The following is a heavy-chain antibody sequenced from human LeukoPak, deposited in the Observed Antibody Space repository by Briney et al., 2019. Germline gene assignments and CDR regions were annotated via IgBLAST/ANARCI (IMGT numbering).Heavy chain of an antibody. CDR2: SRNKANRYTT. V-gene: IGHV3-72*01. Sequence: GGSLRLSCAASGFTFSDYYMSWIRQAPGKGPEWVGRSRNKANRYTTEYATSVIGRFTISRDVSGNSLYLQMNSLEPEDTAVYYCTKDEAQVFWGQGTLVTVSS. CDR3: TKDEAQVF. J-gene: IGHJ4*02. CDR1: GFTFSDYY.